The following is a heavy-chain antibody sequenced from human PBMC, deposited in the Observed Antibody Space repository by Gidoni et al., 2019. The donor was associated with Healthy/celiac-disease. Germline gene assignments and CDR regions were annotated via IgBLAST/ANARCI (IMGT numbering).Heavy chain of an antibody. V-gene: IGHV4-4*02. J-gene: IGHJ2*01. CDR3: ASNSGGYSGYDSGYFDL. Sequence: QVQLQESGPGLVKPSGTLSLTCAVSGGSISSRNWWSWVRHPPGKGLEWIGEIDHSGSTNYYPSLKSRSTISVDKSKNQFSLKLSSVTAADTAVYYCASNSGGYSGYDSGYFDLWGRGTLVTVSS. CDR1: GGSISSRNW. CDR2: IDHSGST. D-gene: IGHD5-12*01.